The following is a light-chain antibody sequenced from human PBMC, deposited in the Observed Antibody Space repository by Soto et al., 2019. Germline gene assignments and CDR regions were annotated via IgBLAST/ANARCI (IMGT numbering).Light chain of an antibody. CDR3: QSYDSSLTV. J-gene: IGLJ1*01. CDR2: ANT. Sequence: QSVLTQPPSVSGAQGQRVTISCTGSSSNIGAGYDVHWYQQFPGRAPKLLIYANTNRPSGVPDRFSGSKSVTSASLAIAGLLAEDEADYYCQSYDSSLTVFGTGTRSPS. CDR1: SSNIGAGYD. V-gene: IGLV1-40*01.